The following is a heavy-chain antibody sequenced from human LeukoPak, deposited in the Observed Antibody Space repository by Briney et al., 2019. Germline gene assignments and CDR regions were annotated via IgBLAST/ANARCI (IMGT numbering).Heavy chain of an antibody. CDR3: AKVPSGAPYAFDI. CDR1: GFTFSNSA. D-gene: IGHD4-17*01. CDR2: VSDSGGT. Sequence: GGSLRLSCAASGFTFSNSAMSWVRQAPGKGLEWVSTVSDSGGTYYADSVKGRFTISRDNSKNTLYLQMNSLRAEDTAVYYCAKVPSGAPYAFDIWGQGTMVTVSS. J-gene: IGHJ3*02. V-gene: IGHV3-23*01.